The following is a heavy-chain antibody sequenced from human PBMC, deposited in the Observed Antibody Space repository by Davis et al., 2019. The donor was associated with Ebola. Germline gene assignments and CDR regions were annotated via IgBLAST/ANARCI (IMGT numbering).Heavy chain of an antibody. V-gene: IGHV3-30*18. D-gene: IGHD6-6*01. CDR1: GFTFSSYG. CDR2: ISYDGSNK. Sequence: GESLKISCAASGFTFSSYGMHWVRQAPGKGLEWVAVISYDGSNKYYADSVKGRFTISRDNSKNTLYLQMNSLRAEDTAGYYCAKDRGIAARPRVLDNWGQGTLVTVSS. CDR3: AKDRGIAARPRVLDN. J-gene: IGHJ4*02.